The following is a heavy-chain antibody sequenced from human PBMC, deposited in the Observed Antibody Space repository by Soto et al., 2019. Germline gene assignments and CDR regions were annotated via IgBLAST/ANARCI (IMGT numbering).Heavy chain of an antibody. D-gene: IGHD5-18*01. CDR1: GGTFSSYA. V-gene: IGHV1-69*13. CDR2: IIPIFGTA. CDR3: ARDTAMAYYYYGMDV. Sequence: SVKVSCKASGGTFSSYAISWVRQAPGQGLEWMGGIIPIFGTANYAQKFQGRVTITADESTSTAYMELSSLRSEDTAVYYCARDTAMAYYYYGMDVWGQGTTVTVSS. J-gene: IGHJ6*02.